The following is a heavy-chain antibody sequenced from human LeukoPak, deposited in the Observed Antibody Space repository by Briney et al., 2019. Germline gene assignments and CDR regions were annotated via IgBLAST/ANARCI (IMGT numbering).Heavy chain of an antibody. J-gene: IGHJ4*02. CDR3: ARRGNFDY. CDR1: GXSISNYY. D-gene: IGHD3-10*01. CDR2: SHYTGNT. Sequence: SETLSLTCAVSGXSISNYYWSWIRQPPGKGLEWIGCSHYTGNTNHNPSLKSRVTISVDTSKNQFSLRLSSVTAADTAVYYCARRGNFDYWGQGTLVTVSS. V-gene: IGHV4-59*12.